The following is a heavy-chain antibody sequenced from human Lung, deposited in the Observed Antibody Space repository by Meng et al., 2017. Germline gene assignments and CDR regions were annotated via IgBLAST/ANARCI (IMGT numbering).Heavy chain of an antibody. V-gene: IGHV4-31*03. J-gene: IGHJ4*02. Sequence: HVQLQESGPGLVKRSLTLSLTCIVSGGCINSDDYYWGWIRQQPGKGREWIGFIYYSGSTYYNPSLKSRVSISVDTSKNQFSQKMTSVTAAETAVYYCARGDYDGLAYWGQGTLVTVSS. CDR1: GGCINSDDYY. D-gene: IGHD4-17*01. CDR3: ARGDYDGLAY. CDR2: IYYSGST.